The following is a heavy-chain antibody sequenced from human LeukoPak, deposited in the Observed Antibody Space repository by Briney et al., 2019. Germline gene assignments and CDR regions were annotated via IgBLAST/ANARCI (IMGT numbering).Heavy chain of an antibody. CDR1: GGSIRSSYYY. Sequence: SETLSLTCTVSGGSIRSSYYYWGWIRQPPGKGLEWIGSIYDSGSTYYNPSLKSRVTISVDTSKNQFSLKLNSVTAADTAVYYCARHGPAYSLQHWGQGTLVTVSS. V-gene: IGHV4-39*01. D-gene: IGHD2-21*01. J-gene: IGHJ1*01. CDR3: ARHGPAYSLQH. CDR2: IYDSGST.